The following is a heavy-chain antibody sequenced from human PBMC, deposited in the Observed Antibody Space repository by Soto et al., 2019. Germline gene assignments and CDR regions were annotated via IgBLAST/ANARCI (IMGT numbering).Heavy chain of an antibody. Sequence: LRLSCAASGFTFSSYAMHWVRQAPGKGLEWVAVISYDGSNKYYADSVKGRFTISRDNSKNTLYLQMNSLRAEDTAVYYCARAPIWQQLVFDYWGQGTLVTVSS. D-gene: IGHD6-13*01. J-gene: IGHJ4*02. CDR3: ARAPIWQQLVFDY. CDR1: GFTFSSYA. CDR2: ISYDGSNK. V-gene: IGHV3-30-3*01.